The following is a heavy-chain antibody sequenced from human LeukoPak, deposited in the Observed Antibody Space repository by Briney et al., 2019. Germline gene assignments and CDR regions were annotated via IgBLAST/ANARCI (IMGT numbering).Heavy chain of an antibody. J-gene: IGHJ4*02. D-gene: IGHD5-12*01. V-gene: IGHV1-69*13. CDR1: GYTFTGYY. CDR2: IIPIFGTT. Sequence: SVKVSCKASGYTFTGYYMHWVRQAPGQGLEWMGGIIPIFGTTNYAQRFQGRVTITADESTSTAYMDLRSLRSEDTAVYYCASLLDIVATIDFWGQGTLVTVSS. CDR3: ASLLDIVATIDF.